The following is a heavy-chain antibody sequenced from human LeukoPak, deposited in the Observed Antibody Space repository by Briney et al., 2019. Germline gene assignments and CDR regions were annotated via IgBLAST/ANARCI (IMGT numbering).Heavy chain of an antibody. CDR3: AKDIQYYYDSSGYLDY. Sequence: GRSLRLSCAASGFTFDDYAMHWVRQAPGKGLEWVSGISWNSGSIGYADSVKGRFTISRDNAKNSLYLQMNSLRAEDTALYYCAKDIQYYYDSSGYLDYWGQGTLVTVSS. CDR1: GFTFDDYA. V-gene: IGHV3-9*01. D-gene: IGHD3-22*01. CDR2: ISWNSGSI. J-gene: IGHJ4*02.